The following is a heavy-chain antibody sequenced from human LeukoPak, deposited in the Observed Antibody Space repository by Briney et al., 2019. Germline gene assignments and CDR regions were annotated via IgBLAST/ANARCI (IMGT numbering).Heavy chain of an antibody. CDR2: FDPEYGEK. CDR1: GDTLSQLT. J-gene: IGHJ6*03. CDR3: ARDYRDGSGSWTSLRYMDV. V-gene: IGHV1-24*01. D-gene: IGHD3-10*01. Sequence: ASVKVSCKISGDTLSQLTIHWVRQAPGEGLEKMGRFDPEYGEKVFAQTFQGRVTMTGDTSTNTAYMELSSLRSEDTAVYYCARDYRDGSGSWTSLRYMDVWGKGTTVTVSS.